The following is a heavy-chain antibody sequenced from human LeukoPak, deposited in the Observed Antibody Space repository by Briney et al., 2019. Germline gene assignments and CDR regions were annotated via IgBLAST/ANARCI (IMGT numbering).Heavy chain of an antibody. CDR1: GYTFTSYD. CDR3: ARRGGWYYYYYMDV. CDR2: MNPNSGNT. Sequence: ASVKVSCKASGYTFTSYDINWVRQATGQGLEWMGWMNPNSGNTGYAQKFQGRVTITRNTSIGTAYMELSSLRSEDTAVYYCARRGGWYYYYYMDVWGKGTTVTVSS. V-gene: IGHV1-8*03. J-gene: IGHJ6*03. D-gene: IGHD6-19*01.